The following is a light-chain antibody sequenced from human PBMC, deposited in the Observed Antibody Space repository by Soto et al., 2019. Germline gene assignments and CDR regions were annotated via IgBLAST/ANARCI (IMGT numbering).Light chain of an antibody. Sequence: QSVLTQPASVSGSPGQSITISCTGTSSDVGGYNYVSWYQHHPGKAPKLMIFDVSNRPSGVSNRFSGSKSGNTASLTISGLQPEDEADYYCSSYTTSNTRQIVFGTGTKATGL. CDR3: SSYTTSNTRQIV. CDR1: SSDVGGYNY. CDR2: DVS. J-gene: IGLJ1*01. V-gene: IGLV2-14*03.